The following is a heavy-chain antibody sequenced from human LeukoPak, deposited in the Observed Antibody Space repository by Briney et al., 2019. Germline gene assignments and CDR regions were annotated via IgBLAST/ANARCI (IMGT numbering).Heavy chain of an antibody. CDR3: AKDDDVVVPAAISGPAY. J-gene: IGHJ4*02. CDR1: GFTFSSYG. V-gene: IGHV3-30*18. CDR2: ISYDGSNK. D-gene: IGHD2-2*01. Sequence: GGSLRLSCAASGFTFSSYGMHWVRQAPGKGLEWVAVISYDGSNKYYADSVKGRFTISRDNSKNTLYLQMNSLRAEDTAVYYCAKDDDVVVPAAISGPAYWGQGTLVTVSS.